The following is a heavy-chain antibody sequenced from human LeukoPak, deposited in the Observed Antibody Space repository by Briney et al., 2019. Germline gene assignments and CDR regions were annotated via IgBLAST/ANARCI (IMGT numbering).Heavy chain of an antibody. J-gene: IGHJ4*02. D-gene: IGHD1-26*01. CDR3: ARSRGSVDYFDY. V-gene: IGHV4-30-2*01. CDR1: GGSISSGGYS. CDR2: IYHSGST. Sequence: PSETLSLTCAVSGGSISSGGYSWSWIRQPPGKGLEWIGYIYHSGSTCYNPSLKSRVTISVDRSKNQFSLNLSSVTAADTAVYYCARSRGSVDYFDYWGQGTLVTVSS.